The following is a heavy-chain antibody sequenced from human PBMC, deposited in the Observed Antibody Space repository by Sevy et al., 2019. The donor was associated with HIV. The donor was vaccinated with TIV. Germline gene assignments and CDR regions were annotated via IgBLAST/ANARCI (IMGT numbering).Heavy chain of an antibody. CDR1: GFTFSSDA. J-gene: IGHJ6*02. CDR3: ARDRAVGNYYYYGMDV. D-gene: IGHD6-13*01. V-gene: IGHV3-30-3*01. CDR2: ISYDGSNK. Sequence: GGSLRLSCAASGFTFSSDAMHWVHQAPGKGLEWVAVISYDGSNKYYADSVKGRFTISRDNSKNTLYLQMNSLRAEDTAVYYCARDRAVGNYYYYGMDVWGQGTTVTVSS.